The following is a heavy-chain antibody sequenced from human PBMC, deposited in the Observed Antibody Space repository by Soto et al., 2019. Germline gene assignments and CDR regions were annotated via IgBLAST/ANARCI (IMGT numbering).Heavy chain of an antibody. D-gene: IGHD6-19*01. Sequence: QVQLVQSGAEVKKPGSSVKVSCKASGGTFSSYAISWVRQAPGQGLEWMGGIIPIFGTANYAQKFQGRVTITADESTSTAYMELSSLRSEATAVYYCAREGGRLYSSKTLDYYYYYGMDVWGQGTTVTVSS. CDR1: GGTFSSYA. CDR2: IIPIFGTA. J-gene: IGHJ6*02. V-gene: IGHV1-69*01. CDR3: AREGGRLYSSKTLDYYYYYGMDV.